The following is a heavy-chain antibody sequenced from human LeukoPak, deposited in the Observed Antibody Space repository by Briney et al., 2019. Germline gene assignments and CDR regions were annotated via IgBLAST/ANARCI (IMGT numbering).Heavy chain of an antibody. J-gene: IGHJ4*02. CDR1: GGSISVYF. Sequence: SDTLSLTCTVSGGSISVYFWHWIRQPAGKGLEWIGRVHISETTIYNPSLKSRVTMSVDTSNNHFSLNLSSVTAADTAVYHCARGYRISEIRFFEWLLDYWGQGYLVTVSS. CDR3: ARGYRISEIRFFEWLLDY. V-gene: IGHV4-4*07. CDR2: VHISETT. D-gene: IGHD3-3*01.